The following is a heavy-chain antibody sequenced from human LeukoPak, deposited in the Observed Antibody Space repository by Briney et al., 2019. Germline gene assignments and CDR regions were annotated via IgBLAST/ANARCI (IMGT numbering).Heavy chain of an antibody. CDR3: ARAIIAAAGPLFDY. J-gene: IGHJ4*02. D-gene: IGHD6-13*01. V-gene: IGHV4-59*12. CDR2: IYYSGST. Sequence: PSETLSLTCTVSGGSISSYYWSWIRQPPGKGLEWIGYIYYSGSTNYNPSLKSRVTISVDTSKNQFSLKLSSVTAADTAVYYCARAIIAAAGPLFDYWGQGTLVTVSS. CDR1: GGSISSYY.